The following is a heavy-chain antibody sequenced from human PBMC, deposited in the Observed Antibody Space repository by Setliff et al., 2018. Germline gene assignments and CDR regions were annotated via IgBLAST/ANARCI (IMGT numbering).Heavy chain of an antibody. CDR1: GYNFISYG. Sequence: SVKVSCKASGYNFISYGISWVRQAPGQGLEWMGGTIHVFGTTDYSQKFHGRVTIITDESTSTAFIQLSSLRSEDTAVYYCATGPDIGEFGGNYFNYWGQGTLVTVSS. V-gene: IGHV1-69*05. CDR2: TIHVFGTT. CDR3: ATGPDIGEFGGNYFNY. J-gene: IGHJ4*02. D-gene: IGHD2-15*01.